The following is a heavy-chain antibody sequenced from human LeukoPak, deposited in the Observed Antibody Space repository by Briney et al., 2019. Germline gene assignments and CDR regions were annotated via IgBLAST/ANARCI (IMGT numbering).Heavy chain of an antibody. Sequence: GASVKVSCKASGYTFTSYYMHWVRQAPGQGLEWMGWINPNSGGTNYAQKFQGRVTMTRDTSISTAYMELSSLRSDDTAVYYCARDLRGRSEDYGGAWGQGTLVTVSS. CDR1: GYTFTSYY. V-gene: IGHV1-2*02. J-gene: IGHJ4*02. CDR3: ARDLRGRSEDYGGA. D-gene: IGHD4-17*01. CDR2: INPNSGGT.